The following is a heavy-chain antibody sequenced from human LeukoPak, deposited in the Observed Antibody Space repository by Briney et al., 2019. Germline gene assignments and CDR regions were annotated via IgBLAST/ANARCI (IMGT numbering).Heavy chain of an antibody. CDR3: ARALFSSGWYGVPAYFDY. J-gene: IGHJ4*02. Sequence: KPSETLSLTCTVSGGSISSSSYYWGWIRQPPGKGLEWIGEINHSGSTNYNPSLKSRVTISVDTSKNQFSLKLSSVTAADTAVYYCARALFSSGWYGVPAYFDYWGQGTLVTVSS. CDR2: INHSGST. D-gene: IGHD6-19*01. CDR1: GGSISSSSYY. V-gene: IGHV4-39*07.